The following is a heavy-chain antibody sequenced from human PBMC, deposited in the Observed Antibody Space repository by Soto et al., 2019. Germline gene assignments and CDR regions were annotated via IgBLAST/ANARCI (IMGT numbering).Heavy chain of an antibody. V-gene: IGHV4-59*08. CDR1: GGSISSYY. J-gene: IGHJ4*02. CDR2: IYYSGSA. Sequence: SETLSLTRTVSGGSISSYYWSWIRQPPGKGLEWIGYIYYSGSANYNPSLKSRVTISVDTSKNQFSLKLSSVTAADTAVYYCARRYGPGFDYWGQGTLVTVSS. D-gene: IGHD4-17*01. CDR3: ARRYGPGFDY.